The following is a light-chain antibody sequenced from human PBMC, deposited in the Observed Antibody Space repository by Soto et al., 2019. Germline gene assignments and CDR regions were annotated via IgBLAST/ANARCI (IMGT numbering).Light chain of an antibody. V-gene: IGKV3-20*01. CDR1: QSFSSTF. Sequence: EILLTQSPASLSLSPGDRATLSCRASQSFSSTFFAWYQQKPGQAHRLLIYGASSRATAIPDRFSGSGSGTDFTLTISRLEPEDFAVYYCQQYASSVTFGQGTKVEIK. CDR2: GAS. CDR3: QQYASSVT. J-gene: IGKJ1*01.